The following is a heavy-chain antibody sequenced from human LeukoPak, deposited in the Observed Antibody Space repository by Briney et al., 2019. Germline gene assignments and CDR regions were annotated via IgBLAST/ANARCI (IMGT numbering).Heavy chain of an antibody. V-gene: IGHV1-2*02. J-gene: IGHJ5*02. Sequence: ASVTVSFKASGYTFTVYYMHWVRQAPGQGLEWMGWINPNSGGTNYAQKFQGRVTMTRDTSISTAYMELSRLRSDDTAVYYCARTMTISPAAFDPWGQGTLVTVSS. D-gene: IGHD4-17*01. CDR1: GYTFTVYY. CDR2: INPNSGGT. CDR3: ARTMTISPAAFDP.